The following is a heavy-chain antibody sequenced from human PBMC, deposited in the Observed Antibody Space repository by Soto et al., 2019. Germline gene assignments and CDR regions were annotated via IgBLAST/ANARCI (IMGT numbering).Heavy chain of an antibody. CDR3: AKVGGLVGWNWFDP. D-gene: IGHD6-19*01. CDR1: GFTFSSYA. V-gene: IGHV3-23*01. J-gene: IGHJ5*02. Sequence: EVQLLESGGGLVQPGGSLRLSCAASGFTFSSYAMSWVRQAPGKGLEWVSGINDGGGSTYYAVSVKGRFTISRDNSKNTLYLQMNSLRAEDTALYYCAKVGGLVGWNWFDPWGQGTLVIVSS. CDR2: INDGGGST.